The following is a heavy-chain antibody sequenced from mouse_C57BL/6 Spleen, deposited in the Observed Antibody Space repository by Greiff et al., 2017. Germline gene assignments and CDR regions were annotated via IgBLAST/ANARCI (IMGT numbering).Heavy chain of an antibody. Sequence: VHVKQSGPELVKPGASVKISCKASGYSFTGYYMNWVKQSPEKSLEWIGEINPSTGGTTYNQKFKAKATLTVDKSSSTAYMQLKSLTSEDSAVYYCARTTVVAKGYFDYWGQGTTLTVSS. CDR1: GYSFTGYY. J-gene: IGHJ2*01. CDR2: INPSTGGT. CDR3: ARTTVVAKGYFDY. V-gene: IGHV1-42*01. D-gene: IGHD1-1*01.